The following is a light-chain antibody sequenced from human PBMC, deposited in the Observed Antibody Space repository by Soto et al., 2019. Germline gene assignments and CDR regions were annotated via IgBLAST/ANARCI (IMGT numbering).Light chain of an antibody. CDR3: QSYYSSLSGLVV. Sequence: QPVLTQPPSVSGAPGQRVTISCTGSSSNIGAGYDVHWYQQLPGTAPKLLIYGNSNRPSGVPDRFSGSKSGTSASLAITGLQAEDEADYYCQSYYSSLSGLVVFGGGTKVTVL. CDR2: GNS. V-gene: IGLV1-40*01. J-gene: IGLJ2*01. CDR1: SSNIGAGYD.